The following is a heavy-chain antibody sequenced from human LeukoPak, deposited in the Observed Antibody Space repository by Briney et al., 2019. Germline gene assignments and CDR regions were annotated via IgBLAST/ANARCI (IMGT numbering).Heavy chain of an antibody. CDR3: AAELYGGNSDCCNFEI. J-gene: IGHJ3*02. Sequence: ASVKVSCKASGYTFTGYYMHWVRQAPGQGLEWMGWINPNSGGTNYAQKFQGRVTMTRDMSTSTAYMELSSLGSEDTAVYYCAAELYGGNSDCCNFEIWGQGTMVTVSS. CDR2: INPNSGGT. V-gene: IGHV1-2*02. CDR1: GYTFTGYY. D-gene: IGHD4-23*01.